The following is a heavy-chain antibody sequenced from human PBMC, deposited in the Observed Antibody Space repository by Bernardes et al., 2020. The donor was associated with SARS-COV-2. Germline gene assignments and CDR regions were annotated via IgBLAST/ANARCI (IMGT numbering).Heavy chain of an antibody. J-gene: IGHJ6*02. V-gene: IGHV3-33*01. CDR2: IWYDGSNK. Sequence: GGSLRLSCAASGFTFSSYGMHWVRQAPGKGLEWVAVIWYDGSNKYYADSVKGRFTISRDNSKNTLYLQMNSLRAEDTAVYYCARTLIVVVPAAIGAQALYYYYGMDVWGQGTTVTVSS. CDR1: GFTFSSYG. D-gene: IGHD2-2*01. CDR3: ARTLIVVVPAAIGAQALYYYYGMDV.